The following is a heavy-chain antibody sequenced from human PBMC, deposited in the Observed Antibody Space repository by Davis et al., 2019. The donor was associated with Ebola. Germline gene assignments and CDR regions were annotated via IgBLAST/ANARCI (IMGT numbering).Heavy chain of an antibody. Sequence: PGGSLRLSCVGSGFTFNNYAMSWVRQAPGKGLEWVAVISYDGSNKYYADSVKGRFTISRDNSKKTLYLQMNSLRAEDTAVYYCAKSGLSFGVVKYHYGMDVWGKGTTVTVSS. D-gene: IGHD3-3*01. CDR1: GFTFNNYA. CDR3: AKSGLSFGVVKYHYGMDV. CDR2: ISYDGSNK. V-gene: IGHV3-30*18. J-gene: IGHJ6*04.